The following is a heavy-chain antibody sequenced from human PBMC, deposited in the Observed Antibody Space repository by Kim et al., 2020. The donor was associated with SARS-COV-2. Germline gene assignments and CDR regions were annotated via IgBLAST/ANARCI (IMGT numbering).Heavy chain of an antibody. V-gene: IGHV1-69*04. Sequence: SVKVSCKAFGGTFSNYAISWVRQAPGQGLEWMGRIIPVIGITNYAQRFQGRVTIIADKSTSTTYMELSSLRSEDTAVYYCTRMNWDHSLFEDFWGQGTLVTVSS. CDR1: GGTFSNYA. J-gene: IGHJ4*02. CDR3: TRMNWDHSLFEDF. D-gene: IGHD7-27*01. CDR2: IIPVIGIT.